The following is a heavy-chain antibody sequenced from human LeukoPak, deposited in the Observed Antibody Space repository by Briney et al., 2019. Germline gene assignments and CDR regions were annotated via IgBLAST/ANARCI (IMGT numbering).Heavy chain of an antibody. Sequence: GGSLRLSCAASGFTFSSYWMSWVRQAPGKGLEWVANIKQDGSEKYYVDSVKGRFTISRDNAKNSLYLQMNSLRAEDTAVYYCASRQIIAVAGTVWFDPWGQGTLVTVSS. D-gene: IGHD6-19*01. CDR1: GFTFSSYW. CDR2: IKQDGSEK. V-gene: IGHV3-7*01. J-gene: IGHJ5*02. CDR3: ASRQIIAVAGTVWFDP.